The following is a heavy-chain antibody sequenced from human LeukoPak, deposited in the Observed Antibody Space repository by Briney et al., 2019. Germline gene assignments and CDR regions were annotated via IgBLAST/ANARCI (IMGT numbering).Heavy chain of an antibody. CDR1: GYTFTSYG. D-gene: IGHD6-13*01. CDR3: ARAKGYSSSWYVWFPDYYFDY. V-gene: IGHV1-18*01. Sequence: ATVKVSCKASGYTFTSYGISWVRQAPGQGLEWMGWISAYNGNTNYAQKLQGRVTMTTDTSTSTAYMELRSLRSDDTAVYYCARAKGYSSSWYVWFPDYYFDYWGQGTLVTVSS. J-gene: IGHJ4*02. CDR2: ISAYNGNT.